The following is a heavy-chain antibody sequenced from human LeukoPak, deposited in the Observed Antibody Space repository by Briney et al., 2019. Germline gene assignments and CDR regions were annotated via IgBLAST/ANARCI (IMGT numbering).Heavy chain of an antibody. J-gene: IGHJ6*02. CDR3: ARVTVDTAMVGGYNYYYGMDV. V-gene: IGHV4-59*01. Sequence: PSETLSLTCTVSGGSISSYYWSWIRQPPGKGLEWIGYIYYSGSTNYNPSLKSRVTISVDTSKNQFSLKLSSVTAADTAVYYCARVTVDTAMVGGYNYYYGMDVWGQGTTVTVSS. CDR2: IYYSGST. D-gene: IGHD5-18*01. CDR1: GGSISSYY.